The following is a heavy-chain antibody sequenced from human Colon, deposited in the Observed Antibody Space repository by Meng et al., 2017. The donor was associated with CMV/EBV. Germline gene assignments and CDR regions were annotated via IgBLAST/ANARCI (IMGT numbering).Heavy chain of an antibody. Sequence: GQGLEAGVDLVRPGGSLRLSCAVSGFRCNNYGMTWVRQAPGKGLECVATISGNGASAYYADSVKGRFTISRDNSKNMVYLQMKTLRDEDTAVYYCAKGFYWGQGTLVTVSS. J-gene: IGHJ4*02. CDR1: GFRCNNYG. CDR2: ISGNGASA. CDR3: AKGFY. V-gene: IGHV3-23*01.